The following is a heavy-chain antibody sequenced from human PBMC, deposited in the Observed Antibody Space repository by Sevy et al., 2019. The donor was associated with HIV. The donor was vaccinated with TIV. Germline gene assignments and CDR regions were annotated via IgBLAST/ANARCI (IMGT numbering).Heavy chain of an antibody. CDR2: IKQDGSEK. V-gene: IGHV3-7*01. CDR3: ARVTEYYDSTNNAVFDY. CDR1: GFTFKSYW. Sequence: GGSLRLSCAASGFTFKSYWMSWVRQAPGKGLEWVANIKQDGSEKYYVDSVKGRVTISRDNAKNSLYLQMNSLRAEDTAVYYCARVTEYYDSTNNAVFDYWGQGTLVTVSS. D-gene: IGHD3-22*01. J-gene: IGHJ4*02.